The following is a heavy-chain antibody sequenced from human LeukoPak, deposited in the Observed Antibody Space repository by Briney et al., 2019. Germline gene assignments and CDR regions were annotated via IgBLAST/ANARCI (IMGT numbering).Heavy chain of an antibody. CDR1: GFTFSSYA. V-gene: IGHV3-23*01. D-gene: IGHD5-18*01. CDR2: ISGSGGST. J-gene: IGHJ3*02. Sequence: GGSLRLSCAASGFTFSSYAMSWVRQAPGKGLEWVSGISGSGGSTYYADSVKGRFTISRDNSKNTLYLQMNSLRAEDTAVYYCARARSSYGYGDAFDIWGQGTMVTVS. CDR3: ARARSSYGYGDAFDI.